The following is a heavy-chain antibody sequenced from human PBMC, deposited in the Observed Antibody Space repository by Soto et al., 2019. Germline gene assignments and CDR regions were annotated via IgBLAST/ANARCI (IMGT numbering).Heavy chain of an antibody. CDR1: GGTFSSYT. CDR3: AGDIVVVPAANPWYFDL. J-gene: IGHJ2*01. CDR2: IIPILGIA. Sequence: QVQLVQSGAEVKKPGSSVKVSCKASGGTFSSYTISWVRQAPGQGLEWMGRIIPILGIANYAQKCQGRVTITADKSTSTAYMELSSLRSEDTAVYYCAGDIVVVPAANPWYFDLWGRGTLVTVSS. V-gene: IGHV1-69*02. D-gene: IGHD2-2*01.